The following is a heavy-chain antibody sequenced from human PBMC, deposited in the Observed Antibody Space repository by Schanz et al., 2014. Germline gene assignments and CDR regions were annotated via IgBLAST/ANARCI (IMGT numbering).Heavy chain of an antibody. Sequence: QVQLLESGGGLFKPGGSLRLSCAGSGFTFADYYMTWIRQAPGKGLEWISYVSSYDTTVSYADSVKGRFTISRDNARYSLYLEMNSLRAEDTAVYYCARGRARQLVHWFDPWGQGTLVTVSS. V-gene: IGHV3-11*04. D-gene: IGHD6-13*01. CDR3: ARGRARQLVHWFDP. J-gene: IGHJ5*02. CDR1: GFTFADYY. CDR2: VSSYDTTV.